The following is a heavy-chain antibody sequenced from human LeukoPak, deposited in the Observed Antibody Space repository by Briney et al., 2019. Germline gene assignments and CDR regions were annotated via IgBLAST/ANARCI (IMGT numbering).Heavy chain of an antibody. D-gene: IGHD5-18*01. CDR2: ISGSASST. CDR1: GFTFSNYA. V-gene: IGHV3-23*01. Sequence: GGSLRLSCAASGFTFSNYAMSWVRQAPGKGLEWVSAISGSASSTYHADSVKGRFTISRDNSKNTLYLQMNSLRAEDTAVYYCAREPLYSYGYLFFDLWGRGTLVTVSS. CDR3: AREPLYSYGYLFFDL. J-gene: IGHJ2*01.